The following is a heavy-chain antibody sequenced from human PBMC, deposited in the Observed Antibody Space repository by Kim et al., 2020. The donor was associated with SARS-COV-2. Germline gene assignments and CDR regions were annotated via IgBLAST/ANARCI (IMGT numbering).Heavy chain of an antibody. V-gene: IGHV4-4*02. Sequence: KSRVTISVDKSKNQFSLKLSSVTAADTAVYYCARAPTTVTIRYYYYGMDVWGQGTTVTVSS. CDR3: ARAPTTVTIRYYYYGMDV. J-gene: IGHJ6*02. D-gene: IGHD4-17*01.